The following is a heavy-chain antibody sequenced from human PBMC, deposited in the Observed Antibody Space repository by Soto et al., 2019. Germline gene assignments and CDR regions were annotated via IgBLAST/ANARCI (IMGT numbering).Heavy chain of an antibody. D-gene: IGHD6-13*01. CDR1: GDSIRSLGYS. Sequence: QLQLQESGSGLVKPSQTLSLTCSVSGDSIRSLGYSWAWIRQAPGRGLEWIGYVYPSGATYYNPSFRGRLTVSIDRSKHQFSLKLTSVTAADTVVYYCARWKGSKDLDHWGQRTRVTVSS. V-gene: IGHV4-30-2*01. J-gene: IGHJ4*02. CDR3: ARWKGSKDLDH. CDR2: VYPSGAT.